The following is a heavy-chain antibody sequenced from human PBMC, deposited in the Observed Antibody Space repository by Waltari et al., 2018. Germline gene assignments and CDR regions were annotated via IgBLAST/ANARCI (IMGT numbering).Heavy chain of an antibody. Sequence: EVQLLASGGDLVQPGGSLRLSCEASGFTFSSYAMNWVRQAPGKGLEWVASSYNDYLGADYADAVKGRFTVSKGNSNNMVYLQMNSLRVDDTAIYYCAKDEVGATSPEYFQCWGRGTLVTVSP. CDR2: SYNDYLGA. CDR3: AKDEVGATSPEYFQC. D-gene: IGHD1-26*01. J-gene: IGHJ1*01. V-gene: IGHV3-23*03. CDR1: GFTFSSYA.